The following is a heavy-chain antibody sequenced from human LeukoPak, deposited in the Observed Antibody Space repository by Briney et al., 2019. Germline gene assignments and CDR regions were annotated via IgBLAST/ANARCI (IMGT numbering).Heavy chain of an antibody. D-gene: IGHD3-3*01. J-gene: IGHJ4*02. CDR2: ISYDGSNK. CDR1: GFTFSSYA. Sequence: PGGSLRLSCAASGFTFSSYAMHWVRQAPGKGLEWVAVISYDGSNKYYADSVKGRFTISRDNSKNTLYLQMNGLRAEDTAVYYCARESNLITTFDYWGQGTLVTVSS. CDR3: ARESNLITTFDY. V-gene: IGHV3-30*01.